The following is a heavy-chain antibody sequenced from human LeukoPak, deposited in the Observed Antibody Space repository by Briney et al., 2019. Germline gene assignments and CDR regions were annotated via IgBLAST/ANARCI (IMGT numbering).Heavy chain of an antibody. Sequence: GGSLRLSCAASGFTFSSYAMHWVRQAPGKGLEWVAVISYDGSNKYYADSVEGRFTISRDNSKNTLYLQMNSLRAEDAAVYYCAGEEYDFWSGYYIPTLAFDYWGQGTLVTVSS. CDR3: AGEEYDFWSGYYIPTLAFDY. CDR2: ISYDGSNK. V-gene: IGHV3-30-3*01. J-gene: IGHJ4*02. D-gene: IGHD3-3*01. CDR1: GFTFSSYA.